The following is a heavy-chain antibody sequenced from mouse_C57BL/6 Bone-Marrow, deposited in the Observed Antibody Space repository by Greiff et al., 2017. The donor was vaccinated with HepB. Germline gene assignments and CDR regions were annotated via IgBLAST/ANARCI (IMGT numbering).Heavy chain of an antibody. J-gene: IGHJ2*01. CDR2: IYPRSGNP. CDR1: GYTFTSYG. V-gene: IGHV1-81*01. D-gene: IGHD4-1*01. CDR3: ARGDWDANFDY. Sequence: VQLQQSGAELARPGASVKLSCKASGYTFTSYGISWVKQRTGQGLEWIGEIYPRSGNPYYNEKFKGKATLTADKSSSTAYMELRSLTSEDSAVYFCARGDWDANFDYWGQGTTLTVSS.